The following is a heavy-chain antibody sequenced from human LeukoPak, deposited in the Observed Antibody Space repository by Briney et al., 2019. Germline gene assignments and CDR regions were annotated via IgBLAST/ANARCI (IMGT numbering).Heavy chain of an antibody. D-gene: IGHD1-26*01. Sequence: GGSLRLSCAASGFTFSLYSMTWVRQAPGKGLEWVSSISRSSRDIYYVDSVKGRFTISRDNAKNALSLQMNSLRAEDTAVYYCARDRGSREDGMDVWGQGTTVTVSS. CDR3: ARDRGSREDGMDV. CDR1: GFTFSLYS. J-gene: IGHJ6*02. CDR2: ISRSSRDI. V-gene: IGHV3-21*01.